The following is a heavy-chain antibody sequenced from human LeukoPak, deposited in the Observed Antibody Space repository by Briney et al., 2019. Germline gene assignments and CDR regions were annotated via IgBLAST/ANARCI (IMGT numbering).Heavy chain of an antibody. CDR1: GFTFSSYA. Sequence: GGSLRLSCAASGFTFSSYAMGWVRQAPGKGLEWVSAISGSGGSTYYADSVKGRFTISRDNSKNTLYLQMNSLRAEDTAVYYCAKDVDPGGNVPIGFDYWGQGTLVTVSS. V-gene: IGHV3-23*01. CDR2: ISGSGGST. CDR3: AKDVDPGGNVPIGFDY. J-gene: IGHJ4*02. D-gene: IGHD4-23*01.